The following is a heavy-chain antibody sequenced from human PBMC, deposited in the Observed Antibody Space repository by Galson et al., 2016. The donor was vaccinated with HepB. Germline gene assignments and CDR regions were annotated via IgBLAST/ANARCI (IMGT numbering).Heavy chain of an antibody. CDR1: GFMFSNYG. J-gene: IGHJ6*02. D-gene: IGHD3-16*02. CDR3: ARDRDYVWGSYRYPHYHGMDV. V-gene: IGHV3-33*01. Sequence: LRLSCAASGFMFSNYGMHWVRQAPGKGLEWVAVIWFDASNKYHGDSAKGRFTISRDNSKNMLYLQMNSLRAEDTAVYYCARDRDYVWGSYRYPHYHGMDVWGQGTTVTVSS. CDR2: IWFDASNK.